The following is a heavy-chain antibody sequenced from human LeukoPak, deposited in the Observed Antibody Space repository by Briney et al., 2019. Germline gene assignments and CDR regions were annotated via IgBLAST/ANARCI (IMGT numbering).Heavy chain of an antibody. CDR2: IRYDGSNK. CDR3: AKGRHYYDSSGPAEYFQH. Sequence: PGGSLRLSCAASGFTFSSYGMHWVRQAPGKGLEWVAFIRYDGSNKYYADPVKGRFTISRDNSKNTLYLQMNSLRAEDTAVYYCAKGRHYYDSSGPAEYFQHWGQGTLVTVSS. CDR1: GFTFSSYG. J-gene: IGHJ1*01. V-gene: IGHV3-30*02. D-gene: IGHD3-22*01.